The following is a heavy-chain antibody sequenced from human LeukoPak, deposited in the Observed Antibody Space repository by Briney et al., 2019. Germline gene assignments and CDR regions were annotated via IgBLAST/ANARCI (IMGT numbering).Heavy chain of an antibody. CDR1: GVAIRNSW. CDR3: AGAGLDY. D-gene: IGHD6-19*01. CDR2: ISYDGSNK. V-gene: IGHV3-30*03. Sequence: SGGSLRLSCVASGVAIRNSWMSWVRQAPGKGLEWVAVISYDGSNKYYADSVKGRFTISRDNSKNTLYLQMNSLRAEDTAVYYCAGAGLDYWGQGTLVTVSS. J-gene: IGHJ4*02.